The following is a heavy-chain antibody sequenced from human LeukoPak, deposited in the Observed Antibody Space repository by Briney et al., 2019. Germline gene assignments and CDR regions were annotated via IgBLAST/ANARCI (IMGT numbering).Heavy chain of an antibody. D-gene: IGHD3-22*01. V-gene: IGHV3-23*01. J-gene: IGHJ4*02. CDR2: ISASGGST. CDR3: AKGSYYDSSGSFYFDY. CDR1: GFTFSSSA. Sequence: GGLRLSCAASGFTFSSSAMSWVRQVPGKGLEWVSGISASGGSTSYADSVRGRFTISRDNSKNTLYVQMNSLRDEDTAVYYCAKGSYYDSSGSFYFDYWGQGTLVTVSS.